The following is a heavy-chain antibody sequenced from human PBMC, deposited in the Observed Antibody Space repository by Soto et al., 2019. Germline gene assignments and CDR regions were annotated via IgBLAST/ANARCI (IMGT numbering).Heavy chain of an antibody. V-gene: IGHV3-49*03. Sequence: GGSLRLSCTASGFTFGDYAMSWFRQAPGKGLEWVGFIRSKAYGGTTEYAASVKGRFTISRDDSKSIAYLQMNSLKTEDTAVYYCTRGQDIVVVVAVLPHYFDYWGQGTLVTVSS. CDR1: GFTFGDYA. CDR2: IRSKAYGGTT. J-gene: IGHJ4*02. CDR3: TRGQDIVVVVAVLPHYFDY. D-gene: IGHD2-15*01.